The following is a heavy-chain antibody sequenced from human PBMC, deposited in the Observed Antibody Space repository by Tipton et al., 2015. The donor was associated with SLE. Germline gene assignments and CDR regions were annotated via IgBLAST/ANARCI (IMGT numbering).Heavy chain of an antibody. J-gene: IGHJ4*02. D-gene: IGHD3-16*01. V-gene: IGHV3-23*01. CDR2: ISGSGGST. CDR3: AKGVVVTFGGVMGY. CDR1: GFTFSSYA. Sequence: SLRLSCAASGFTFSSYALSWVRQAPGKGLEWVSAISGSGGSTYYADSVKGRFTISRDNSKNTLYLQMNSLRAEDTAVYYCAKGVVVTFGGVMGYWGQGTLVTVSS.